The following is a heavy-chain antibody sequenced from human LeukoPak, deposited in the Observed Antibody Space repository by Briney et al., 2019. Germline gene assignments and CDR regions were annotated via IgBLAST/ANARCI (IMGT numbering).Heavy chain of an antibody. V-gene: IGHV3-15*01. Sequence: PGGSLRLSCAASGFTFSNAWMSWVRQAPGKGLEWVGRIKSKTDGGTTDYAAPVKGRFTISRDNSKNTLYLQMNSLRAEDTAVYYCAKDLRPYQLPEGTDYWGQGTLVTVSS. CDR1: GFTFSNAW. CDR3: AKDLRPYQLPEGTDY. D-gene: IGHD2-2*01. CDR2: IKSKTDGGTT. J-gene: IGHJ4*02.